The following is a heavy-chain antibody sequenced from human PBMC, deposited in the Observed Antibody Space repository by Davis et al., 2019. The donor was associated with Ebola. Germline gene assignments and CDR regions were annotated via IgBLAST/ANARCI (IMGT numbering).Heavy chain of an antibody. Sequence: GSLRLSCTVSSGSISSYYWSWIRQPPGKGLEWIGYIFYSGTTNYNASLKSRVSISLDTSKNQFSLKVNSVTAADTAVYYCARAVAGSSWYGFDSWGQGTLVTVSS. D-gene: IGHD6-13*01. J-gene: IGHJ4*02. V-gene: IGHV4-59*12. CDR3: ARAVAGSSWYGFDS. CDR1: SGSISSYY. CDR2: IFYSGTT.